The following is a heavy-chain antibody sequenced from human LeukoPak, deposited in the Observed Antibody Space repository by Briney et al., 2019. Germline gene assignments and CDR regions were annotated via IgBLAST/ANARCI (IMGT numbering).Heavy chain of an antibody. CDR3: AKEGITGADS. V-gene: IGHV3-23*01. CDR2: ISGGGDA. Sequence: GGSLRLSCTASGFPFNRFVMSWVRQAPGQGLAWVSAISGGGDAHYADSVKGRFTISRDNSKNTLFLHMNNLTADDTALYYCAKEGITGADSWGQGTLVSVSS. J-gene: IGHJ4*02. CDR1: GFPFNRFV.